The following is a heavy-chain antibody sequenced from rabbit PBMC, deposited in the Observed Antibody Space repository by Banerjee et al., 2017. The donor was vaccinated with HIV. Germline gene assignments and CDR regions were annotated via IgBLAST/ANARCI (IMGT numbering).Heavy chain of an antibody. D-gene: IGHD4-2*01. CDR1: GIDFSSSYY. J-gene: IGHJ4*01. V-gene: IGHV1S43*01. CDR3: ARAYYPGSFDVYFKL. CDR2: IYTNSGKT. Sequence: QQQLEESGGGLVKPGGTLTLTCKASGIDFSSSYYMCWVRQAPGKGLELIGCIYTNSGKTWYASWVNGRFTISRSTSLNTVDLKMTSLTAADTATYFCARAYYPGSFDVYFKLWGPGTLVTVS.